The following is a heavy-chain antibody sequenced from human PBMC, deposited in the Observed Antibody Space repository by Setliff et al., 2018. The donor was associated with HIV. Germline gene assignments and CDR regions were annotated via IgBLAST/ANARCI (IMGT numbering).Heavy chain of an antibody. Sequence: SETLSLTCTVSGDSISSNNYYWGWIRQPPGKGPEWIGSIFYSETVYYGGRTYYSPSLKSRVTISVDTSKNQFSLSLTSVTAADTAVYYCARAVPLLPPHYWGQGTLVTVSS. CDR1: GDSISSNNYY. CDR3: ARAVPLLPPHY. CDR2: IFYSETVYYGGRT. V-gene: IGHV4-39*07. D-gene: IGHD2-21*02. J-gene: IGHJ4*02.